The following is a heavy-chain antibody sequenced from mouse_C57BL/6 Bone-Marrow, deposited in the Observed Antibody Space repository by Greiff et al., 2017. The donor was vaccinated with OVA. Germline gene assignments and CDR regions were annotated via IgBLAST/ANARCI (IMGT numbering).Heavy chain of an antibody. J-gene: IGHJ2*01. CDR1: GYSFTDYN. CDR3: ARKGLITTVVAPYFDY. CDR2: INPNYGTT. Sequence: SGPELVKPGASVKISCKASGYSFTDYNMNWVKQSNGKSLEWIGVINPNYGTTSYNQKFKGKATLTVDQSSSTAYMQLNSLTSEDSAVYYCARKGLITTVVAPYFDYWGQGTTLTVAS. D-gene: IGHD1-1*01. V-gene: IGHV1-39*01.